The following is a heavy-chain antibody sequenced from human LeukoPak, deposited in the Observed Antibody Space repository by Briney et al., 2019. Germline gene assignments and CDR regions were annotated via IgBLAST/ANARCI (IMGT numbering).Heavy chain of an antibody. CDR3: ARDPPALEDFDY. CDR2: ISGRGNTI. Sequence: PSETLSLTCAVYGGSFSGYYWSWVRQAPGKGLEWVSYISGRGNTIKYADSVKGRFTISRDNGKNSLYLHMSSLRAEDTAVYCCARDPPALEDFDYWGQGTQVTVSS. V-gene: IGHV3-11*01. J-gene: IGHJ4*02. CDR1: GGSFSGYY.